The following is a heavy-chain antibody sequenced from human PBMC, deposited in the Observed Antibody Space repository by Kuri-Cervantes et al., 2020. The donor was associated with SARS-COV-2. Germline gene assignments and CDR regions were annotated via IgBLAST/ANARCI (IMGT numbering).Heavy chain of an antibody. CDR1: GFTFSSYA. CDR2: ISGSGGST. CDR3: ATAYYDFWSGVFDY. V-gene: IGHV3-23*01. J-gene: IGHJ4*02. Sequence: GESLKISCAASGFTFSSYAMSWVRQAPGKGLEWVSAISGSGGSTYYADSVKGRFTISRDNSKNTLYPQMNSLRAEDTAVYYCATAYYDFWSGVFDYWGQGTLVTVSS. D-gene: IGHD3-3*01.